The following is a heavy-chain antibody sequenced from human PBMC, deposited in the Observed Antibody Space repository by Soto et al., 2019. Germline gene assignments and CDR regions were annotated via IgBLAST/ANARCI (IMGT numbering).Heavy chain of an antibody. CDR3: ATATTIAAALSAFDI. Sequence: QVQLVQSGAEVKKPGASVKVSCKASGYTFTSYYMHWVRQAPGQGLEWMGIINPSGGSTSYAQKFHGRVTMTRDTSTSTGYMELSSLRSEDTAVYYCATATTIAAALSAFDIWGQGTMVTVSS. CDR2: INPSGGST. CDR1: GYTFTSYY. D-gene: IGHD6-13*01. J-gene: IGHJ3*02. V-gene: IGHV1-46*01.